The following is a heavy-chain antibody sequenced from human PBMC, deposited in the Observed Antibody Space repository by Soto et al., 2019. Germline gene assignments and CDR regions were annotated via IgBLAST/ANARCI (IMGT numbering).Heavy chain of an antibody. J-gene: IGHJ3*02. CDR2: IYSGGST. CDR1: GSTVSSNY. CDR3: AREDSSGYYAFDI. V-gene: IGHV3-53*01. D-gene: IGHD3-22*01. Sequence: GGSLSLSCAASGSTVSSNYMSWVRQAPGKGLEWVSVIYSGGSTYYADSVKGRFTISRDNSKNTLYLQMNSLRAEDTAVYYCAREDSSGYYAFDIWGQGTMVTVSS.